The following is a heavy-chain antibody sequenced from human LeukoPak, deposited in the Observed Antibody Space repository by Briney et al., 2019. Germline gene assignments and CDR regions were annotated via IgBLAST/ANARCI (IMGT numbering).Heavy chain of an antibody. J-gene: IGHJ6*03. CDR3: ARQTRDTGVVRYNYYYYLDV. V-gene: IGHV3-11*04. CDR1: GFTFSDYY. D-gene: IGHD5-18*01. CDR2: ISGGGSTI. Sequence: PGGSLRLSCAASGFTFSDYYMTWVRQAPGKGLEWVSYISGGGSTIFYADSLKGRFTVSRDNAKNSLYLQMDSLRAEDTAVYYCARQTRDTGVVRYNYYYYLDVWGEGTTVTVSS.